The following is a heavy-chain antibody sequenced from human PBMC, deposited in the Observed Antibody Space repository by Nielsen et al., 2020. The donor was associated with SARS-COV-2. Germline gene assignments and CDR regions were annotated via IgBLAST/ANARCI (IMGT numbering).Heavy chain of an antibody. J-gene: IGHJ4*02. CDR1: GFTFSSYS. CDR3: AKDGYNYDYFDY. CDR2: ISTSSRTI. Sequence: GSLRLSCAASGFTFSSYSMNWVRQAPGKGLDWVSYISTSSRTIYYADSVKGRFTISRDNAKNSLYLQMNSLRAEDTAVYYCAKDGYNYDYFDYWGQGTLVTVSS. V-gene: IGHV3-48*01. D-gene: IGHD5-24*01.